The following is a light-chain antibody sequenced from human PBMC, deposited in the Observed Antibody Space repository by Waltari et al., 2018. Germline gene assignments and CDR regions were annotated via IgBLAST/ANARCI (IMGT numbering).Light chain of an antibody. CDR2: DAS. Sequence: EKGMTQSPATLAVSPGEVVTLSCRASQSVSSNVARYQHRPCQAPRLLIYDASTRASGIPARFSGSWSGTEFTLTISGLQSEDCALYYCQQYNDWYSFGQGTKLEIK. CDR3: QQYNDWYS. CDR1: QSVSSN. V-gene: IGKV3-15*01. J-gene: IGKJ2*03.